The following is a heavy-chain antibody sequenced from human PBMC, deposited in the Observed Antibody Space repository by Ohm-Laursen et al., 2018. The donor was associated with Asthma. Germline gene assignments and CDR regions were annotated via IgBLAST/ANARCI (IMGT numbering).Heavy chain of an antibody. CDR3: ARGNVEGLL. CDR1: GFTFSSYA. V-gene: IGHV3-74*01. CDR2: LFPDGRRT. J-gene: IGHJ4*02. D-gene: IGHD5-24*01. Sequence: SLRLSCSASGFTFSSYAMHWVRQRPGGGLVWISHLFPDGRRTNYADSVKGRFTISRDDAQNTVYLQMNSLRVDDTAVYYCARGNVEGLLWGQGTLVTVSS.